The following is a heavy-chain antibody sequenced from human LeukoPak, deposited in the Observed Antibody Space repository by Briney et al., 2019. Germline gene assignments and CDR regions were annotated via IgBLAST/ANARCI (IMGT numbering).Heavy chain of an antibody. D-gene: IGHD2-21*02. CDR3: ARVWVTALFDY. Sequence: PGRSLRLSCAASGFIFSNYAMHWVRQSPGKGLEWVAVISSDGNKNNCADSVKGRFTISRDNSKNTLYLEMNSLRAEDTAVYYCARVWVTALFDYWGQGTLVTVSS. V-gene: IGHV3-30*04. J-gene: IGHJ4*02. CDR1: GFIFSNYA. CDR2: ISSDGNKN.